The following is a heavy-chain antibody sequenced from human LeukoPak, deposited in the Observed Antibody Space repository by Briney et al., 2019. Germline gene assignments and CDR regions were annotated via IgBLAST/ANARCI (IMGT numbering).Heavy chain of an antibody. Sequence: ASVKVSCKASGYTFTSYGISWVRQAPGQGLEWMGWINTNTGNPTYAQGFTGRFVFSLDTSVSTAYLQISSLKAEDTAVYYCARSSYGPGYYFDYWGQGTLVTVSP. CDR2: INTNTGNP. D-gene: IGHD5-18*01. J-gene: IGHJ4*02. CDR1: GYTFTSYG. V-gene: IGHV7-4-1*02. CDR3: ARSSYGPGYYFDY.